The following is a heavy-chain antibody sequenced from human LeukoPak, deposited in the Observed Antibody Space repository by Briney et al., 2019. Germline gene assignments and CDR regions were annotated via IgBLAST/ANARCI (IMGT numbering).Heavy chain of an antibody. CDR3: ARQPSLSYCSGGTCWFDT. D-gene: IGHD2-15*01. V-gene: IGHV4-39*01. CDR2: MFYSGTT. J-gene: IGHJ5*02. CDR1: GGSISSSSSY. Sequence: PSETLSLTCTVSGGSISSSSSYWGWVRQPPGKGLEWIGSMFYSGTTYYNPSLKSRVTISVDTSRNQFSLRLGSVTAADTAVYYCARQPSLSYCSGGTCWFDTWGQGILVTVSS.